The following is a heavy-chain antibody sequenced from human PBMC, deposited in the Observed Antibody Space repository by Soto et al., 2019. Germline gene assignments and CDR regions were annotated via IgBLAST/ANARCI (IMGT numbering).Heavy chain of an antibody. CDR1: GYTFTSYG. V-gene: IGHV1-18*01. J-gene: IGHJ4*02. Sequence: QVQLVQSGAEVKKPGASVKVSCKASGYTFTSYGISWVRQAPGQGLEWMGWISAYNGNTNYAQKLQGRVTMTTDTPTSTAYMERRSLRSDDTAVYYCARDLALFIAAAGPQGDYWGQGTLVTVSS. D-gene: IGHD6-13*01. CDR3: ARDLALFIAAAGPQGDY. CDR2: ISAYNGNT.